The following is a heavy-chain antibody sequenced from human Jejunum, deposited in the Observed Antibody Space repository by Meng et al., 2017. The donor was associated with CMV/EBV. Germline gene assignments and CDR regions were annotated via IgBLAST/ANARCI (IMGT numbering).Heavy chain of an antibody. D-gene: IGHD6-19*01. V-gene: IGHV4-39*07. CDR2: IYDSGIA. Sequence: SISSSSHHWGWIRQPPGKGREWIGNIYDSGIAYSNPSLKSRVSISKDTSKNQFSLRLDSVTAADTAVYYCARVRVHSSGWRPFDYWGRGTLVTVSS. J-gene: IGHJ4*02. CDR1: SISSSSHH. CDR3: ARVRVHSSGWRPFDY.